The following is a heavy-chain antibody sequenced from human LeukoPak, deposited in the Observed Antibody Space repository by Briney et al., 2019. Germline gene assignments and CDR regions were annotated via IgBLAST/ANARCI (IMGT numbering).Heavy chain of an antibody. CDR3: ARDFIDPIVGATGAFDI. J-gene: IGHJ3*02. D-gene: IGHD1-26*01. Sequence: GGSLRLSCAASGFTFSSYAMSWVRQAPGKGLEWVSAISGSGGSTYYADSVKGRFTISRDNSKNTLYLQMNSLRAEDTAVYYCARDFIDPIVGATGAFDIWGQGTMVTVSS. CDR1: GFTFSSYA. CDR2: ISGSGGST. V-gene: IGHV3-23*01.